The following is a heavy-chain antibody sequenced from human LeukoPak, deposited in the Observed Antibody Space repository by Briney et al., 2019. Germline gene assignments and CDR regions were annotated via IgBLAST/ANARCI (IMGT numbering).Heavy chain of an antibody. CDR1: GFTFSSYG. CDR2: IRYDGSNK. Sequence: GGSLRLSCAVSGFTFSSYGMHWVRQAPGKGLEWVAFIRYDGSNKYYADSVKGRFTISRDNSKNTLYLQMNSLRAEDTAVYYCAKDRPYDFWSGYNGYWGQGTLVTVSS. D-gene: IGHD3-3*01. CDR3: AKDRPYDFWSGYNGY. J-gene: IGHJ4*02. V-gene: IGHV3-30*02.